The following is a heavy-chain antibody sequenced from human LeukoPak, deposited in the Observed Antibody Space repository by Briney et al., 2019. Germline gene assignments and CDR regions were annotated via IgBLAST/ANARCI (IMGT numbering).Heavy chain of an antibody. CDR2: INSDGSST. V-gene: IGHV3-74*01. CDR3: AGLRRAYYYYMDV. J-gene: IGHJ6*03. D-gene: IGHD3/OR15-3a*01. CDR1: RFTFSSYW. Sequence: PGGSLRLSCAASRFTFSSYWMHWVRQAPGKGLVWVSRINSDGSSTSYADSVKGRFTISRDNAKNTRYLQMSSLRAEDTAVYFCAGLRRAYYYYMDVWGKGTTVTVSS.